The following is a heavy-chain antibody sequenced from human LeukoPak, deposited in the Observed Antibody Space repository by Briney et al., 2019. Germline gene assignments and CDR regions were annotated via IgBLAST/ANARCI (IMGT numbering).Heavy chain of an antibody. CDR2: FSGSGGST. J-gene: IGHJ3*02. V-gene: IGHV3-23*01. D-gene: IGHD6-19*01. Sequence: GGSLRLSCAASGFTFSSYGMSWVRQAPGKGLECISGFSGSGGSTYYADSVKGRFTISRDNSKNTLYLQMNSLRAEDTAVYYCAKDLQGDWQWLVPGAFDIWGQGTMVTVSS. CDR1: GFTFSSYG. CDR3: AKDLQGDWQWLVPGAFDI.